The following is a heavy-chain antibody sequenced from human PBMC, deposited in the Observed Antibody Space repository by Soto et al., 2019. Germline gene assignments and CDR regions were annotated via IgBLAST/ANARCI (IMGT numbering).Heavy chain of an antibody. CDR1: GDTFRSYV. V-gene: IGHV1-69*13. D-gene: IGHD3-22*01. J-gene: IGHJ6*02. CDR2: FIPLFDAA. Sequence: EASVKVSCKASGDTFRSYVVSWVRQAPGQGLEWMGGFIPLFDAAKYAQKFQGRVAISADGSTNTAYMELSSLRSEDTAVYYCATNKYYFDSSATYRFGGLYGIDVWGQGTTVTVFS. CDR3: ATNKYYFDSSATYRFGGLYGIDV.